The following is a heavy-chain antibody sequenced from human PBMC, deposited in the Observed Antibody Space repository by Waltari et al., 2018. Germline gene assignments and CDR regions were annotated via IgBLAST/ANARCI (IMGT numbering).Heavy chain of an antibody. CDR3: AKDMQYSSSGGFDP. D-gene: IGHD6-13*01. V-gene: IGHV3-9*01. CDR1: GFTFDDYA. CDR2: ISWNSGSI. J-gene: IGHJ5*02. Sequence: EVQLVESGGGLVQPGRSLRLSCAASGFTFDDYAMHWVRQAPGKGLEWVSGISWNSGSIGYADSVKGRFTISRDNAKNSLYLQMNSLRAEDTALYYCAKDMQYSSSGGFDPWGQGTLVTVSS.